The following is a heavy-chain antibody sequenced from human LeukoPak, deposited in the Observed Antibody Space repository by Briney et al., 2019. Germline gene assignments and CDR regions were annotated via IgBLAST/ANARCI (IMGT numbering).Heavy chain of an antibody. Sequence: SSETLSLTFTVSGGSITSGSYYWGWIRQPPGKGLEWIGSVYYSGSPYYNPSLKGRVTISVDTSKNQFSLKLSSVTAADTAVYFCARDILDSNGYYYNDWGQGTLVTVSS. V-gene: IGHV4-39*07. CDR2: VYYSGSP. J-gene: IGHJ4*02. CDR1: GGSITSGSYY. CDR3: ARDILDSNGYYYND. D-gene: IGHD3-22*01.